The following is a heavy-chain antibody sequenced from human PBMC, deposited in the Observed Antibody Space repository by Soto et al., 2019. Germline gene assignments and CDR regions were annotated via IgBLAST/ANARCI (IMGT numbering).Heavy chain of an antibody. CDR2: INSDGSST. V-gene: IGHV3-74*01. CDR3: ARDPSYSSGWDDPSYAFDI. CDR1: GFTFSSYW. D-gene: IGHD6-19*01. J-gene: IGHJ3*02. Sequence: GGSLRLSCAASGFTFSSYWMHWVRQAPGKGLVWVSRINSDGSSTSYADSVKGRFTISRDNAKNTLYLQMNSLRAEDTAVYYCARDPSYSSGWDDPSYAFDIWGQGTMVTVPS.